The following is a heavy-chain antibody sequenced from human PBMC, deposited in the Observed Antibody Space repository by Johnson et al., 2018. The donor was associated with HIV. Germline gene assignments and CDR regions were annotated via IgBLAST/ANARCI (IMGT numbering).Heavy chain of an antibody. Sequence: VQLVESGGGVVQPGRSLRLSCAASGFTFSSYALHWVRQAPGKGLEWVAIINQEGSVKYYLDSVKGRFTIARDNAKSSLYLQMNSLRAEDTAVYYCAKDRGSPGIPAAFDIWGQGTMVTVSS. J-gene: IGHJ3*02. D-gene: IGHD1-26*01. CDR1: GFTFSSYA. CDR2: INQEGSVK. V-gene: IGHV3-7*01. CDR3: AKDRGSPGIPAAFDI.